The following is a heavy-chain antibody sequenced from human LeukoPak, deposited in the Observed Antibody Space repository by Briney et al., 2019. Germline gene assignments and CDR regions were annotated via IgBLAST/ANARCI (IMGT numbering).Heavy chain of an antibody. CDR1: GFTFSSYW. CDR3: ARESVGQWLEERIAFDI. V-gene: IGHV3-74*01. D-gene: IGHD6-19*01. CDR2: INSDGSST. Sequence: PGGSLRLSCAASGFTFSSYWMHWVRQAPGQGLVWVSRINSDGSSTSYADSVKGRFTISRDNAKNSLYLQMNSLRAEDTAVYYCARESVGQWLEERIAFDIWGQGTMVTVSS. J-gene: IGHJ3*02.